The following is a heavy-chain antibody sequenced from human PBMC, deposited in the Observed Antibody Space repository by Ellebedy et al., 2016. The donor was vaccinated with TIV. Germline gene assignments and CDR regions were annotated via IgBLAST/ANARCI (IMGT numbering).Heavy chain of an antibody. Sequence: GGSLRLXXEAPGFNFIWYYMSWVRQAPGKGLEWVANINRDGGERFYVDSVKGRFTISRDNGKRSLYLQMNSLRAEDTAVYHCAGRGFWGQGTLVTVSS. CDR1: GFNFIWYY. J-gene: IGHJ4*02. CDR3: AGRGF. V-gene: IGHV3-7*02. CDR2: INRDGGER.